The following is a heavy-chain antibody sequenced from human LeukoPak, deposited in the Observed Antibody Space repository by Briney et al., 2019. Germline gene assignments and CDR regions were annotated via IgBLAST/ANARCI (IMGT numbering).Heavy chain of an antibody. Sequence: TGGSLRLSCAASGFTLSSYSMNWVRQAPGKGLEWVSYISSSSSTIYYADSVKGRFTISRDNAKNSLYLQMNSLRAEETAVYYCARDLPHDYGDYVGAFDIWGQGTMVTVSS. V-gene: IGHV3-48*01. D-gene: IGHD4-17*01. CDR3: ARDLPHDYGDYVGAFDI. CDR1: GFTLSSYS. J-gene: IGHJ3*02. CDR2: ISSSSSTI.